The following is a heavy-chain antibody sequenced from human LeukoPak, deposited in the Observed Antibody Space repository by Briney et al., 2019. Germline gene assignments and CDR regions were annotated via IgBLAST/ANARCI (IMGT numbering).Heavy chain of an antibody. J-gene: IGHJ4*02. V-gene: IGHV3-23*01. Sequence: PGGSLRLSCVASGFSFSGYAMAWVRQAPGKGLEWVSAITSSGGGGVTYYADSVKGRFTISRDNSKNTLYHQMNNLRAEDTARYYCAKDFRDSSMFTDGYFDSWGQGTLVTVSS. CDR1: GFSFSGYA. D-gene: IGHD5-18*01. CDR3: AKDFRDSSMFTDGYFDS. CDR2: ITSSGGGGVT.